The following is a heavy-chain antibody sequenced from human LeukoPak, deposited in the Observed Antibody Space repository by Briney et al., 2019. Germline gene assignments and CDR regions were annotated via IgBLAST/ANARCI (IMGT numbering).Heavy chain of an antibody. V-gene: IGHV4-31*03. J-gene: IGHJ3*02. D-gene: IGHD2-2*01. Sequence: PSETLSLTCSVSGVSVSDGRYYWTWIRQHPGKVLEWIGYKYYSGSAKYNPSLKSRLTISIDTSKNQFSLHLSSVTAADTATYYCATPYCSSISCLDVFNMWGQGTRVTVSS. CDR1: GVSVSDGRYY. CDR3: ATPYCSSISCLDVFNM. CDR2: KYYSGSA.